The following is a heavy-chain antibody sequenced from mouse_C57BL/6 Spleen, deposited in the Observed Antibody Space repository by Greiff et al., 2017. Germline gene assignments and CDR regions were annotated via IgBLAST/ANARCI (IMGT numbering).Heavy chain of an antibody. Sequence: QVQLQQSGAELAKPGASVTLSCKASGYTFTSYWMHWVKQRPGQGLEWIGYINPSSGYTKYNQKFKDKATLTADKSSSTAYMQLSSLTYEDSAVYYCARGDSNYWYAMDYWGQGTSVTVSS. CDR2: INPSSGYT. CDR1: GYTFTSYW. CDR3: ARGDSNYWYAMDY. V-gene: IGHV1-7*01. D-gene: IGHD2-5*01. J-gene: IGHJ4*01.